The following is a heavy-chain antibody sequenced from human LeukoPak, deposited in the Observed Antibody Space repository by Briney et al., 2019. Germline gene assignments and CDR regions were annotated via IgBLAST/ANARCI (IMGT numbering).Heavy chain of an antibody. CDR2: IWYDGSNK. CDR1: GFTFSSYG. V-gene: IGHV3-33*03. J-gene: IGHJ4*02. Sequence: GGSLRLSCAASGFTFSSYGMHWVRQAPGKGLEWVAVIWYDGSNKYYADSVKGRFTVSRDNSKNSVYLQMNSLRAEDTAMYYCATPVGGVWSFDYWGQGTLVTVSS. D-gene: IGHD2-15*01. CDR3: ATPVGGVWSFDY.